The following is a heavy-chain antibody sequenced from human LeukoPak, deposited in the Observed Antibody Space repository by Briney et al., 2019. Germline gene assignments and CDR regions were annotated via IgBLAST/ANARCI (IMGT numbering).Heavy chain of an antibody. D-gene: IGHD6-13*01. J-gene: IGHJ4*02. Sequence: SETLSLTCTVSGGSISSYYWSWIRQPPGKGLEWIGNIYYSGSTYYNPSLKSRVTISVDTSKNQFSLKLSSVTAADTAVYYCASRPTAGTHFDYWGQGTLVTVSS. CDR2: IYYSGST. CDR3: ASRPTAGTHFDY. CDR1: GGSISSYY. V-gene: IGHV4-59*12.